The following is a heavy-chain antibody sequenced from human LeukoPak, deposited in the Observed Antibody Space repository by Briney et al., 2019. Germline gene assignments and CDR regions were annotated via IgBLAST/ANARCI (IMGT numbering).Heavy chain of an antibody. CDR1: GGSISSYY. CDR2: IYYSGST. CDR3: ARHLDCSGGSCYSWYLDL. Sequence: SSETLSLTCTVSGGSISSYYWSWIRQPPGKGLEWIGYIYYSGSTKYNPSLKSRVTISVDTSNNQFSLNVSSVTAADTAVYYCARHLDCSGGSCYSWYLDLWGRGTLVTVSS. V-gene: IGHV4-59*08. J-gene: IGHJ2*01. D-gene: IGHD2-15*01.